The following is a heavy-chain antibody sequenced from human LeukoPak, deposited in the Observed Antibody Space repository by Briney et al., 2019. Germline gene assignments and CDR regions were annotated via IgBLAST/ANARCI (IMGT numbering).Heavy chain of an antibody. J-gene: IGHJ4*02. D-gene: IGHD7-27*01. Sequence: PSGTLSLTCTVSGGSISSSSYYWGWIRQPPGKGLEWIGSIYYSGSTYYNPSLKSRVTISVDTSKNQFSLKLSSVTAADTAVYYCARNWGSGYFDYWGQGSLVTVSS. CDR3: ARNWGSGYFDY. CDR2: IYYSGST. V-gene: IGHV4-39*01. CDR1: GGSISSSSYY.